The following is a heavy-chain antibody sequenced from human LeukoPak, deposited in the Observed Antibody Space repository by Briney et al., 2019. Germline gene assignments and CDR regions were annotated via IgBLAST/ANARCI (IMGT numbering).Heavy chain of an antibody. CDR3: ARHGNDYDFWSGYYRDY. V-gene: IGHV4-39*01. D-gene: IGHD3-3*01. J-gene: IGHJ4*02. CDR1: GGSISSSSYY. Sequence: KPSETLSLTCTVSGGSISSSSYYWGWIRQPPGKGLEWIGSIYYSGSTYYNTSLKSLVTISVDTSKNQSSLKLSSVTAADTAVYYCARHGNDYDFWSGYYRDYWGQGTLVTVSS. CDR2: IYYSGST.